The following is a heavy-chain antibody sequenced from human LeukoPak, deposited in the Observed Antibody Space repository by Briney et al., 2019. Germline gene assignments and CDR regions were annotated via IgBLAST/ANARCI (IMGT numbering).Heavy chain of an antibody. D-gene: IGHD7-27*01. Sequence: GRSLRLSCAASGFTFDDYAMHWVRQAPGKGLEWVSGISWNSGSIGYADSVKGRFTISRDNAKNSLYLQMNSLRAEDTALYYCAKDALGISDYFDYWGRGTLVTVSS. CDR2: ISWNSGSI. CDR1: GFTFDDYA. J-gene: IGHJ4*02. V-gene: IGHV3-9*01. CDR3: AKDALGISDYFDY.